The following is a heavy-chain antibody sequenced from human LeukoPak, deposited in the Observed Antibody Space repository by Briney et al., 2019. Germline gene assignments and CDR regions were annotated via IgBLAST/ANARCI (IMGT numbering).Heavy chain of an antibody. J-gene: IGHJ4*02. Sequence: PGGSLRLSCAASGFTVSSNYMSWVRQAPGKGLEWVSVIYSGGSTYYADSVKGRFTISRDNSKNTLYLQMNSLRAEDTAVCYCARSRTIFGVVRWYCDYWGQGTLVTVSS. CDR3: ARSRTIFGVVRWYCDY. D-gene: IGHD3-3*01. CDR2: IYSGGST. V-gene: IGHV3-66*02. CDR1: GFTVSSNY.